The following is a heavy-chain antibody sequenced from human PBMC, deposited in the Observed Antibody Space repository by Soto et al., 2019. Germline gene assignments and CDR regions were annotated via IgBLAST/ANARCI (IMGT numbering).Heavy chain of an antibody. CDR2: IIPIFGTA. D-gene: IGHD6-13*01. J-gene: IGHJ6*02. V-gene: IGHV1-69*12. CDR1: GGIFSSYA. CDR3: ARDSITAAGHYCYGMDV. Sequence: QVQLVQSGAEVKKPGSSVKVSCKASGGIFSSYAISWVRQAPGQGLEWMGGIIPIFGTANYAQKFQGRVTITADESTSTAYMELSSLRSEDTAVYYCARDSITAAGHYCYGMDVWGQGTTVTVSS.